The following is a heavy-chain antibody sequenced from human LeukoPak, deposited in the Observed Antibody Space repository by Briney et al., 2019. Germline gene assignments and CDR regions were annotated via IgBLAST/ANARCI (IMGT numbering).Heavy chain of an antibody. CDR3: ARGSYGGSYHFDY. CDR1: GFTFSSYW. V-gene: IGHV3-7*01. D-gene: IGHD1-26*01. CDR2: IKQDGSEK. J-gene: IGHJ4*02. Sequence: GGSLRLSCAASGFTFSSYWMSWVRQAPGKGLEWVANIKQDGSEKYYVDSVKGRFTISRDNAKNSLYPQMNSLRAEDTAVYYCARGSYGGSYHFDYWGQGTLVTVSS.